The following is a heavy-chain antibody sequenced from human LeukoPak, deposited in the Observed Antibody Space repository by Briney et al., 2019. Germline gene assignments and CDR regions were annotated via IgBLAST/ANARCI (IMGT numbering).Heavy chain of an antibody. Sequence: GGSLRLSCAASGFTFSSYAMHWVRQAPGKGLEWVAVISYDGSNKYYADSVKGRFTISRDNSKNTLYLQMNSLRAEDTAVYYCARVLLWFGESSLLPDYWGQGTLVTVSS. D-gene: IGHD3-10*01. CDR3: ARVLLWFGESSLLPDY. CDR1: GFTFSSYA. J-gene: IGHJ4*02. V-gene: IGHV3-30-3*01. CDR2: ISYDGSNK.